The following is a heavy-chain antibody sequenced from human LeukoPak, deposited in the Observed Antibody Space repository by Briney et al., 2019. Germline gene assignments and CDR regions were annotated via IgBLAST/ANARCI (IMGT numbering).Heavy chain of an antibody. CDR1: GFTFSDYA. V-gene: IGHV3-30-3*01. Sequence: GGSLRLSCAASGFTFSDYAIHWVRQAPGKGLEWVALISYEGTNKYYADSVKGRFTISRDNSKNTVYLQMNNLRPEDTAVYYCARTPSSEYCSSTSCYGAYVDYWGQGTLVTVSS. D-gene: IGHD2-2*01. J-gene: IGHJ4*02. CDR3: ARTPSSEYCSSTSCYGAYVDY. CDR2: ISYEGTNK.